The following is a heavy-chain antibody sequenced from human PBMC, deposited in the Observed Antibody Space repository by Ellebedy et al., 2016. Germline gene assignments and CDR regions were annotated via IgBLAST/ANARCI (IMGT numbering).Heavy chain of an antibody. V-gene: IGHV3-23*01. D-gene: IGHD3-10*01. J-gene: IGHJ6*02. CDR2: ISGDGDTT. CDR3: ARDLVTMALRFYYYGMDV. CDR1: GFTFRNFF. Sequence: GESLKISCVASGFTFRNFFMSWVRQAPGGGLEWISTISGDGDTTFSADSVKGRFTISRDNAKNSLYLQMDSLRADDTAVYYCARDLVTMALRFYYYGMDVWGQGTTVTVSS.